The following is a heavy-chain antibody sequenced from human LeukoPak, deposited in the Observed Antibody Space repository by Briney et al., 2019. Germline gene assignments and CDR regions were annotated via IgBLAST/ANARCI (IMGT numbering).Heavy chain of an antibody. Sequence: QPGGSLRLSCAASGLTFSDYVLYWVRQAPGKGLEWVAVTSYDGSSEYYTDSVKGRFTVSRDNSRSTLYLQMNSLRVEDTGVYYCARALSQGAGAAVPSAPIDYWGQGTLVTVSS. J-gene: IGHJ4*02. CDR1: GLTFSDYV. CDR3: ARALSQGAGAAVPSAPIDY. D-gene: IGHD2-2*01. CDR2: TSYDGSSE. V-gene: IGHV3-30-3*01.